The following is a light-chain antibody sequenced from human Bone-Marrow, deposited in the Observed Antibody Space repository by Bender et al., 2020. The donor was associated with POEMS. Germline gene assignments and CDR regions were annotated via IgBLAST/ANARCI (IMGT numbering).Light chain of an antibody. Sequence: QSALTQPASVSGSPGQSITISCTGTSNDVGAYIYVSWYQHHPGKAPKLIISEVFNRPSGVSNRFSGSKSGHTVSLTISGLQAEDEADYYCCSYADSSTWVFGGGTKLTVL. V-gene: IGLV2-23*02. CDR1: SNDVGAYIY. J-gene: IGLJ3*02. CDR3: CSYADSSTWV. CDR2: EVF.